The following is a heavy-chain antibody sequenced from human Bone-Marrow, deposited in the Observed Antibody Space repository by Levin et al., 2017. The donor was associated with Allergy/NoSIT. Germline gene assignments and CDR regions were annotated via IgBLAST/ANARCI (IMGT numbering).Heavy chain of an antibody. D-gene: IGHD7-27*01. V-gene: IGHV4-31*03. J-gene: IGHJ4*02. Sequence: SETLSLTCTVSGGSISSSDSNWNWIRQHPGKGLEWIGYISYSGNSYHNPSLRGRVTISVDTSKNQFSLNLSSVTAADTAVYYCARDPNWGPHYFAYWGQGTLFTVSS. CDR3: ARDPNWGPHYFAY. CDR2: ISYSGNS. CDR1: GGSISSSDSN.